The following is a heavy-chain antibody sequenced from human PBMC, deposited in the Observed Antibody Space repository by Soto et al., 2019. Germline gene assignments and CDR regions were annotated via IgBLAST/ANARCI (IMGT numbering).Heavy chain of an antibody. J-gene: IGHJ4*02. D-gene: IGHD6-25*01. CDR1: GGSFSASS. Sequence: QVRLQQWGAGLLKPSETLSLTCAVFGGSFSASSWTWIRQPPGKGLEWIGQINHSGSTNYNPSLKSRVTISMDTSKNQVSLRLTSVIAADTAMYSCARGGGSDPHFDSWGQGTLVAVSS. V-gene: IGHV4-34*01. CDR2: INHSGST. CDR3: ARGGGSDPHFDS.